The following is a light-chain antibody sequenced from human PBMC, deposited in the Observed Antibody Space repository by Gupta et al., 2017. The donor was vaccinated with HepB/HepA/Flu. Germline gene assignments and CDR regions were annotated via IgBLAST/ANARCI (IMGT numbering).Light chain of an antibody. CDR1: SSDIGSYTR. V-gene: IGLV2-18*02. CDR3: SSYTTSNTYV. Sequence: QSALTQPPSVSGAPGQSVTISCTGTSSDIGSYTRVSWYQQSPGTAPKLIIYEVDNRPAGVPDRFSGSKSGNTASLTISVLQTEDEADYYCSSYTTSNTYVFGSGTKVTVL. J-gene: IGLJ1*01. CDR2: EVD.